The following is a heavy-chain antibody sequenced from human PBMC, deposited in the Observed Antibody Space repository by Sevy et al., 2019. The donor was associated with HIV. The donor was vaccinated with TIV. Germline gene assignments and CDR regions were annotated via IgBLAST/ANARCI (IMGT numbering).Heavy chain of an antibody. D-gene: IGHD3-22*01. J-gene: IGHJ4*02. CDR2: INSDGSST. CDR3: ARYYYDSSGIDY. Sequence: GGSLRLSCTASGFTFSRYWMHWVRQAPGKGLVWVSRINSDGSSTSYADSVKGRFTISRDNAKNTLYLQMNSLRAEVTAVYYCARYYYDSSGIDYWGQGTLVTVSS. V-gene: IGHV3-74*01. CDR1: GFTFSRYW.